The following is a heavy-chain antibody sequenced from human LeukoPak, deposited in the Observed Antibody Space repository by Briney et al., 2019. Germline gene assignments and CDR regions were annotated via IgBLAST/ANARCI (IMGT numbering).Heavy chain of an antibody. CDR1: GFTIDDYA. CDR3: VKDPQDTSGYDALIY. CDR2: ISGDGGST. Sequence: GGSLRLSCAASGFTIDDYAMHWVRQAPGKGLEWVSLISGDGGSTYYADSVKGRFTISRDNSKNSLYLQMNSLRTEDTALYFCVKDPQDTSGYDALIYWGQGTLVTVSS. V-gene: IGHV3-43*02. J-gene: IGHJ4*02. D-gene: IGHD3-22*01.